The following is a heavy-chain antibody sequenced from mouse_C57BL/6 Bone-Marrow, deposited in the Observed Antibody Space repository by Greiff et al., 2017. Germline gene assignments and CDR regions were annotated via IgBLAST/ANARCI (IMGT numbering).Heavy chain of an antibody. CDR3: ASRRTGLLGY. J-gene: IGHJ2*01. Sequence: QVQLKESGAELVRPGSSVKLSCKASGYTFTSYWMDWVKQRPGQGLEWIGNIYPSDSETHYNQKFKDKATLTVDKSSSTAYMQLSSLTSEDSAVYYCASRRTGLLGYWGRGTTLTVSS. CDR2: IYPSDSET. CDR1: GYTFTSYW. V-gene: IGHV1-61*01. D-gene: IGHD4-1*01.